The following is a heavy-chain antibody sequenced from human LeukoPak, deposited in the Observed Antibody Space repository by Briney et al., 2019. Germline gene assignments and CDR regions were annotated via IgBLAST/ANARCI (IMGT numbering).Heavy chain of an antibody. CDR1: GGSISSGSYY. CDR3: ARAYPTTARYNWFDP. D-gene: IGHD4-17*01. J-gene: IGHJ5*02. Sequence: SQTLSLTCTVSGGSISSGSYYWSWIRQPAGKGLEWIGRIYTSGTSGSTNYNPSLKSRVTISVDTSKNQFSLKLSSVTAADTAVYYCARAYPTTARYNWFDPWGQGTPVTVSS. V-gene: IGHV4-61*02. CDR2: IYTSGTSGST.